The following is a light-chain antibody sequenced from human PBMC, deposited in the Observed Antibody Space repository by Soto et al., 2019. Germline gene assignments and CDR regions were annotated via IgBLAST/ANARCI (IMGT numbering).Light chain of an antibody. CDR3: QQRSNLSPTLT. V-gene: IGKV3-11*01. CDR2: VAS. J-gene: IGKJ1*01. CDR1: QSIGTY. Sequence: EIVLTQSPATLSLSPGDSATLSCRASQSIGTYLAWYQQKPGQAPSLLIYVASNRDTGIPARFSGSRSGTDFTPTIISRETEDVAVYFCQQRSNLSPTLTFDQGTNEEI.